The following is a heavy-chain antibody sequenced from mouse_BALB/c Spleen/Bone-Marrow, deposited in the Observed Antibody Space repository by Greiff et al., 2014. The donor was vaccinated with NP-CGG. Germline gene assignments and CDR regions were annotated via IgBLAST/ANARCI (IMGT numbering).Heavy chain of an antibody. D-gene: IGHD1-1*01. CDR1: GYTFTSYW. CDR2: INPSTGYT. Sequence: VQLQQSGAELAKPGASAKMSCKASGYTFTSYWMHWVKQRPGQGLEWIGYINPSTGYTEYNQKFKDKATLTADKYSSTAYMQLISLASEDSAVYYCARLTTVVPYDYWGQGTTLTVSS. V-gene: IGHV1-7*01. J-gene: IGHJ2*01. CDR3: ARLTTVVPYDY.